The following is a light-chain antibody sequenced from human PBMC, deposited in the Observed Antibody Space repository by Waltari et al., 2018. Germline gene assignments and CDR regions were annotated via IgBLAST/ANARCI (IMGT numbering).Light chain of an antibody. J-gene: IGLJ3*02. CDR2: INN. V-gene: IGLV1-47*01. CDR3: AAWDDSLSGPV. CDR1: SSNIGSSY. Sequence: QSILTQPPSASGTPGQRVTISCSGSSSNIGSSYVFWYQQLPGTAPKPLIDINNQRTSGVPGRFSGSKSATSASLAISGLRSEDEADYYCAAWDDSLSGPVFGGGTKVTVL.